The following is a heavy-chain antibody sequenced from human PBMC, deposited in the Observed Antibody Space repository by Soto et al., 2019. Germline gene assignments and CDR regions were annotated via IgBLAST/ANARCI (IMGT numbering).Heavy chain of an antibody. D-gene: IGHD2-15*01. Sequence: ASVKVSCKASGYTFTSYYMHWVRQAPGQGLEWMGIINPSGGSTSYAQKFQGRVTMTRDTSTSTVYMELSSLRSEDTAVYYCARDRNRSGGNWKPFDYWGQGTLVTVSS. J-gene: IGHJ4*02. V-gene: IGHV1-46*01. CDR2: INPSGGST. CDR1: GYTFTSYY. CDR3: ARDRNRSGGNWKPFDY.